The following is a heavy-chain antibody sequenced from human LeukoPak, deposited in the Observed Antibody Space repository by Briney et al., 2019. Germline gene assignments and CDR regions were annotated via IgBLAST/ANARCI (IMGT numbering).Heavy chain of an antibody. Sequence: GGSLRLSCAASGFTFSNYWMHWVRQAPGKGLVWVSRIASDGSSTTYADSVKGRFSISRDNAKNTLYLQMNSLRVEDTAVYYCARGRPHGNDYWGQGTLVTVSS. CDR2: IASDGSST. CDR1: GFTFSNYW. V-gene: IGHV3-74*01. D-gene: IGHD4-23*01. J-gene: IGHJ4*02. CDR3: ARGRPHGNDY.